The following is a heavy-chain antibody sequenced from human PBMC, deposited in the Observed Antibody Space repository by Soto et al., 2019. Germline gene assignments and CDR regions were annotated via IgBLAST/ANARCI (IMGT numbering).Heavy chain of an antibody. CDR2: IIPILGTA. Sequence: QVQLVQSGAAVTKPGSSVKVSCKASGGTFSSYAISWVRQAPGQGLEWLGGIIPILGTANYAQKSQDRVTITADQSTSTAYMELSSLRSEDTAVYYCARDKYYYDSSGDYYSCAYWCQGTLVTVSS. V-gene: IGHV1-69*01. J-gene: IGHJ4*02. D-gene: IGHD3-22*01. CDR1: GGTFSSYA. CDR3: ARDKYYYDSSGDYYSCAY.